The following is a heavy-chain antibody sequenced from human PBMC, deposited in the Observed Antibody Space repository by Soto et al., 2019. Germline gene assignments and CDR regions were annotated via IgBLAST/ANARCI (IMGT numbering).Heavy chain of an antibody. V-gene: IGHV4-34*01. J-gene: IGHJ4*02. CDR3: ARSRGITVLRGVPPDY. CDR1: GGSFSGYY. Sequence: SETLSLTCAVYGGSFSGYYWSWIRQPPGKGLEWIGEINYSGSTNYNPSLKSRVTISVDTSKNQFSLKLSSVTAADTAVYYCARSRGITVLRGVPPDYWGQGTLVT. CDR2: INYSGST. D-gene: IGHD3-10*01.